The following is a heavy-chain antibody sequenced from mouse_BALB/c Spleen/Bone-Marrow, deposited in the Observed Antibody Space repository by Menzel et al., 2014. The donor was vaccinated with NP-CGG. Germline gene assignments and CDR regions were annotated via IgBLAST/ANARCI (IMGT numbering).Heavy chain of an antibody. V-gene: IGHV1-15*01. CDR2: IDPETGGN. Sequence: VQLQQSGAELVRPGASVTLSCKASGYTFTDYEIHWVKQTPAHGLEWIGAIDPETGGNAYNQKFKGKATLTADKSSSTAYMELRSLTSEDSAVYYCTRNWDDYFDYWGQGTTLTVSS. CDR1: GYTFTDYE. J-gene: IGHJ2*01. D-gene: IGHD4-1*01. CDR3: TRNWDDYFDY.